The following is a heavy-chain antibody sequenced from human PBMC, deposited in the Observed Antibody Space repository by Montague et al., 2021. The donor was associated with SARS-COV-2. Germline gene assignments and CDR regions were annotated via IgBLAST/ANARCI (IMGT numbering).Heavy chain of an antibody. CDR3: ARGVAQWLWGPNYYYYYGMDD. V-gene: IGHV4-34*01. Sequence: SETLSLTCAVYGGSFSGYYWSWIRQPPGEGLEWIGEINHSGSTNXNPSLKSRVTISVDTSKNQFSLKLSSVTAADTAVYYCARGVAQWLWGPNYYYYYGMDDWGQGTTVTVSS. D-gene: IGHD6-19*01. CDR1: GGSFSGYY. CDR2: INHSGST. J-gene: IGHJ6*02.